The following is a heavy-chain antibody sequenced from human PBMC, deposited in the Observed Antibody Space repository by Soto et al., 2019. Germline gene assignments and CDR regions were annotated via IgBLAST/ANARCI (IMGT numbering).Heavy chain of an antibody. CDR2: MFDSGST. CDR3: AKSGEWLQSTFDF. J-gene: IGHJ4*02. CDR1: GDSIISSGYF. V-gene: IGHV4-39*01. Sequence: PSETLSLTCTVSGDSIISSGYFWAWIRQPPEKGLEWIGSMFDSGSTYYNPSLKSRVTISVDTSKNQFSLKLSSVTAADTAVYYCAKSGEWLQSTFDFWGQGTLVTVSS. D-gene: IGHD5-12*01.